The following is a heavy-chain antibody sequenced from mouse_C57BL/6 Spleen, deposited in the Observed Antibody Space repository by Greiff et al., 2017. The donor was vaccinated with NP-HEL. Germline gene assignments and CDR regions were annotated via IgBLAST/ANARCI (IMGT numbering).Heavy chain of an antibody. D-gene: IGHD2-3*01. Sequence: EVQLQESGPELVKPGASVKMSCKASGYTFTDYNMHWVKQSHGKSLEWIGYINPYNGGTSYNQKFKGKATLTVNTSSSTAYMELRSLTSEDSAVYYCARYDGYWYSFDDWGQGTTLTVSS. J-gene: IGHJ2*01. CDR1: GYTFTDYN. CDR3: ARYDGYWYSFDD. CDR2: INPYNGGT. V-gene: IGHV1-22*01.